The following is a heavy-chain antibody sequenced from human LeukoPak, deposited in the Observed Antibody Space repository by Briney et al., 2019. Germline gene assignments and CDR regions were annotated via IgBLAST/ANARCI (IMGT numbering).Heavy chain of an antibody. V-gene: IGHV3-33*01. Sequence: PGGSLRLSCAASGFTFSSYGMHWVRQAPGKGLEWVAVIWYDGSNKYYADSVKGRFTISRDNSKNTLYLQMNSLRAEDTAVYYCARARGYSYGSDYWGQGTLVTVSS. D-gene: IGHD5-18*01. CDR1: GFTFSSYG. J-gene: IGHJ4*02. CDR2: IWYDGSNK. CDR3: ARARGYSYGSDY.